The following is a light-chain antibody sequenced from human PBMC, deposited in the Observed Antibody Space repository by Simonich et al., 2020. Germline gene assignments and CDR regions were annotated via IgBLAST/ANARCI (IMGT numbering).Light chain of an antibody. Sequence: TINCKSSQSVLYSSNNKNYLAWYQQKPGQPPKLLIYWASTRESGVPDRFSGSGSGTDFTLTISSLQAEDGAVYYCQQYYSTPYTFGQGTKLEIK. CDR3: QQYYSTPYT. CDR2: WAS. J-gene: IGKJ2*01. V-gene: IGKV4-1*01. CDR1: QSVLYSSNNKNY.